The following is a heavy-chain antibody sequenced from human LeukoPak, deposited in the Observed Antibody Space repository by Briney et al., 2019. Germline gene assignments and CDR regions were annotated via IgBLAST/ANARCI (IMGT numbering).Heavy chain of an antibody. Sequence: GGSLRLSCAASGFTFSSYAMSWVRQAPGKELEWVSAISGSGGSTYYADSVKGRFTISRDNSKNTLYLQMNSLRAEDTAVYYCANLAAAGTGIDYWGQGTLVTVSS. CDR1: GFTFSSYA. D-gene: IGHD6-13*01. J-gene: IGHJ4*02. V-gene: IGHV3-23*01. CDR3: ANLAAAGTGIDY. CDR2: ISGSGGST.